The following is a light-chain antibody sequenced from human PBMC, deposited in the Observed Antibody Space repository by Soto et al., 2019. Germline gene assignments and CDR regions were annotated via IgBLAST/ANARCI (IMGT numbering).Light chain of an antibody. V-gene: IGKV2-30*02. CDR2: SDS. Sequence: DVLMTQSPLSLPVNLGEPAAISCRSSQNLLHRDGNTYLSWFHQRPGQSPRRLIFSDSKRYFVVPDRFSGSGSVSDFTLMISGVKTEDVGIYYCMQGSHWPPYTFGQGTNLEI. CDR3: MQGSHWPPYT. J-gene: IGKJ2*01. CDR1: QNLLHRDGNTY.